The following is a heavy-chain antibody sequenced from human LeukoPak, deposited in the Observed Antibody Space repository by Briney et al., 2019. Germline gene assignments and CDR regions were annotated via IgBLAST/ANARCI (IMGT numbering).Heavy chain of an antibody. D-gene: IGHD3-10*01. CDR2: INPNSGGT. CDR1: GYTFTGYY. Sequence: ASVKVSCKASGYTFTGYYMHWVRQAPGQGLEWMGWINPNSGGTNYAQKFQGRVTTTRDTSISTAYMELSRLRSDDTAVYYCARDHPSGSYHYYYYMDVWGKGTTVTVSS. CDR3: ARDHPSGSYHYYYYMDV. V-gene: IGHV1-2*02. J-gene: IGHJ6*03.